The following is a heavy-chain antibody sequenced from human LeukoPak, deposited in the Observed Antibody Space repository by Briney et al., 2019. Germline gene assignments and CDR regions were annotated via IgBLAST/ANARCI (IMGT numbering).Heavy chain of an antibody. CDR1: GFTFSSYD. CDR2: IGTAGDT. J-gene: IGHJ3*02. Sequence: GGSLRLFCAASGFTFSSYDMHWVRQATGKGLEWVSAIGTAGDTYYPGSVKGRFTISRENAKNSLYLQMNSLRAGDTAVYYCARGDTGYDAFDIWGQGTMVTVSS. CDR3: ARGDTGYDAFDI. V-gene: IGHV3-13*04. D-gene: IGHD5-18*01.